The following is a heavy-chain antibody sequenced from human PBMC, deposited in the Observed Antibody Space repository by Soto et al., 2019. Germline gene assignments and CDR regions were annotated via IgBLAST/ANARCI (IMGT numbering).Heavy chain of an antibody. J-gene: IGHJ5*02. CDR3: ARLQYQLLFDWFDP. CDR2: IYYSGST. V-gene: IGHV4-59*01. D-gene: IGHD2-2*01. Sequence: KPSETLSLTCTVSGGSISSYYWSWIRQPPGKGLEWIGYIYYSGSTNYNPSLKSRVTISVDTSKNQFSLKLSSVTAADTAVYYCARLQYQLLFDWFDPWGQGTLVTVSS. CDR1: GGSISSYY.